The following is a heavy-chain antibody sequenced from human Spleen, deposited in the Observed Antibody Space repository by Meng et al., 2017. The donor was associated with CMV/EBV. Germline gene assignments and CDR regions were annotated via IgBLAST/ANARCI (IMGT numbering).Heavy chain of an antibody. D-gene: IGHD4-17*01. CDR1: GFTFSSYG. V-gene: IGHV3-30*02. CDR3: ARDRATVTPRAAFDI. Sequence: GGSLRLSCAASGFTFSSYGMHWVRQAPGKGLEWVAFIRYDGSNEYYADSVKGRFTISRDNSKNTLYLQLNSLRAEDTAVYYCARDRATVTPRAAFDIWGQGTMVTVSS. J-gene: IGHJ3*02. CDR2: IRYDGSNE.